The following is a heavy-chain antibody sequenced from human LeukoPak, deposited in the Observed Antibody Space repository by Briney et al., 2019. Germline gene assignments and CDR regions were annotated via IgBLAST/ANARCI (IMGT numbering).Heavy chain of an antibody. CDR3: ARVLGLLWVISYMDV. Sequence: SLNVSCTASVCTFSSYAISWVRQAPGQGLEWVAGILYIFGTANYAQTFQGRVTITADESTNTAYMELSSLRSEDTAVYYCARVLGLLWVISYMDVWGKGTTVTVSS. CDR1: VCTFSSYA. V-gene: IGHV1-69*01. D-gene: IGHD3-10*01. J-gene: IGHJ6*03. CDR2: ILYIFGTA.